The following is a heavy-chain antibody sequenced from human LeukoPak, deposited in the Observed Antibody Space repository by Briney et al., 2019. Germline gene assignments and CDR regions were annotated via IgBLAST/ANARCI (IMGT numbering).Heavy chain of an antibody. CDR1: GGSISSYY. J-gene: IGHJ6*03. CDR3: ARDTGAGGDYVDYYYYYMDV. D-gene: IGHD4-17*01. Sequence: SETLSLTCTVSGGSISSYYWSWIRQPPGKGLEWIGYIYYSGSTNYNPSLKSRVTISVDTSKNQFSLKLSSVTAADTAVYYCARDTGAGGDYVDYYYYYMDVWGKRTTVTVSS. V-gene: IGHV4-59*01. CDR2: IYYSGST.